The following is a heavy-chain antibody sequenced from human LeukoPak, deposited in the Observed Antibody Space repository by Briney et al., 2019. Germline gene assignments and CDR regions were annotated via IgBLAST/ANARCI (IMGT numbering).Heavy chain of an antibody. CDR1: GFTFSSYG. CDR3: AKVRTAMVRDGFDI. J-gene: IGHJ3*02. Sequence: GGSLRLSXAASGFTFSSYGMHWVRQALGKGLQWVAFIRYDGNNKYYADSVKGRFTISRDNSKNTLYLQMNSLRAEDTAVYYCAKVRTAMVRDGFDIWGQGTMVTVSS. D-gene: IGHD5-18*01. V-gene: IGHV3-30*02. CDR2: IRYDGNNK.